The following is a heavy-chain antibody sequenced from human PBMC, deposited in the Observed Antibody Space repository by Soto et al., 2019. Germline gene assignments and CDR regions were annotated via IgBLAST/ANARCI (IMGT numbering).Heavy chain of an antibody. V-gene: IGHV3-48*03. D-gene: IGHD2-15*01. J-gene: IGHJ3*02. CDR2: ISVGGGSI. CDR3: VRDHRWAFDI. CDR1: GFTFRDYA. Sequence: GSLGLSGIYSGFTFRDYAFNWVRQAPGKGLEWVSYISVGGGSIFYADSVKGRFTTSRDDARNSVYLQMNTLRHEDTAVYHCVRDHRWAFDIWGQGTVVTVSS.